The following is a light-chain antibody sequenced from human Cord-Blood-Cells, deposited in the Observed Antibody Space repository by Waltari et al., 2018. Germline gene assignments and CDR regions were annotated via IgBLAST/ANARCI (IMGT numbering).Light chain of an antibody. CDR2: DVS. J-gene: IGLJ1*01. V-gene: IGLV2-11*01. CDR1: SSDVGGYNY. CDR3: CSYAGSYTFV. Sequence: QSALTQPRSVSGSPGQSVTISCTGTSSDVGGYNYVSWYQQHPGKAPKLMIYDVSKRPSGVPDRFSGSKSSSTASLTISGLQAEDEADYYCCSYAGSYTFVFGTGTKVTVL.